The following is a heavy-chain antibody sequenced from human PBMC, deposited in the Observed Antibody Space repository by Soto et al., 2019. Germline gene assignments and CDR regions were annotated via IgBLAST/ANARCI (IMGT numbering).Heavy chain of an antibody. D-gene: IGHD2-2*01. CDR2: ISGGGGST. CDR3: ATDIVVVPQVDGVEY. Sequence: VGSLRLSCAASVFTFSSYAMSCVRHSPGKGLEWVSAISGGGGSTYYADSVKGRFTISRDNSKNTLYLQMNSLRAEDTAVYYCATDIVVVPQVDGVEYWGQGTLVTVSS. V-gene: IGHV3-23*01. J-gene: IGHJ4*02. CDR1: VFTFSSYA.